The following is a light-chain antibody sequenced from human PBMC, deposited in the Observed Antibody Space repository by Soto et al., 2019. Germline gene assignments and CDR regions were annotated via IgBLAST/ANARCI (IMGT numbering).Light chain of an antibody. CDR1: QSVKSDY. CDR2: GVS. V-gene: IGKV3-20*01. J-gene: IGKJ1*01. Sequence: EIVLTQSPGTLSLSPGESATLSCRASQSVKSDYLAWYQQIPGQAPRLLIYGVSYRATGIPDRFSGSGSGTDSTLTISRLEPEDAAVYYRQQSASSLRTFGQGTKVEIK. CDR3: QQSASSLRT.